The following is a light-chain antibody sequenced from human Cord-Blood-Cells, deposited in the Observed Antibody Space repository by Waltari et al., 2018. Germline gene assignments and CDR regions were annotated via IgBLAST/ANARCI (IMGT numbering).Light chain of an antibody. CDR1: QSVLYSSNNKNY. V-gene: IGKV4-1*01. CDR2: WAS. J-gene: IGKJ4*01. CDR3: QQYYSTPLT. Sequence: DIVMTQSPDSLAVSLGERATINCKSSQSVLYSSNNKNYLAWYQQKQGQPPKLLIYWASTRESGVPDRFSGSRSGTDFTLTISILQAEDVAVYYCQQYYSTPLTFGGGTKVEIK.